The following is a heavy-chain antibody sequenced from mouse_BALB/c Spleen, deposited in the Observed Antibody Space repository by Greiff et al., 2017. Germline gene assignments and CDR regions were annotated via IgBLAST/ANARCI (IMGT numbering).Heavy chain of an antibody. CDR1: GYSITSGYY. D-gene: IGHD1-2*01. V-gene: IGHV3-6*02. CDR2: ISYDGSN. CDR3: ARSTTAQYFDY. J-gene: IGHJ2*01. Sequence: ESGPGLVKPSQSLSLTCSVTGYSITSGYYWNWIRQFPGNKLEWMGYISYDGSNNYNPSLKNRISITRDTSKNQFFLKLNSVTTEDTATYYCARSTTAQYFDYWGQGTTLTVSS.